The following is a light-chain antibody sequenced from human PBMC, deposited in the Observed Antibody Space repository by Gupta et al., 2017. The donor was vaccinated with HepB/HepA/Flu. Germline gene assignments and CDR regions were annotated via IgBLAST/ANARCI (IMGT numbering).Light chain of an antibody. CDR1: SSNTGINP. Sequence: QSELTEPPSASGTLGQRVTISCSGGSSNTGINPVSWYPQLPGTAPNRLIYSSYQRPSAVPARFSASTSGSSASLPISGLQSEDEADYYCASWDDRPDVWVFGGGTKLTVL. CDR2: SSY. CDR3: ASWDDRPDVWV. V-gene: IGLV1-44*01. J-gene: IGLJ3*02.